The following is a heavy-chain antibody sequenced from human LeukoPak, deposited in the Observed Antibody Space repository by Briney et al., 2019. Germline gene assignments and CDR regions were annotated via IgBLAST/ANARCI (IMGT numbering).Heavy chain of an antibody. V-gene: IGHV1-2*02. CDR3: VSRREAAGQGPFDP. CDR2: INPNSGGT. J-gene: IGHJ5*02. CDR1: GYTFTGYY. Sequence: AASVKVSCKASGYTFTGYYMHWVRQAPGQGLEWMGWINPNSGGTNYAQKFKGRVTMTRDTPISTAYMELSRLRSDDTALYYRVSRREAAGQGPFDPWGQGTLVTVRS. D-gene: IGHD6-13*01.